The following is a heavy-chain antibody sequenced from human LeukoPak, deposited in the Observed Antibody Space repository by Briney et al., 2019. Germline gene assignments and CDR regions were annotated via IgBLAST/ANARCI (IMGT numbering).Heavy chain of an antibody. D-gene: IGHD2-15*01. CDR3: AKSPVSSCRGSFCYPFDY. J-gene: IGHJ4*02. V-gene: IGHV3-23*01. CDR2: ISGSDDGT. Sequence: PGGSLRLSCAASGFTFSSFAMIWVRQPPGKGLEWVSAISGSDDGTYYADSVKGRFTISRDNSRNTLYLQMNTLRAEDTAVYFCAKSPVSSCRGSFCYPFDYWGQGNLVTVSS. CDR1: GFTFSSFA.